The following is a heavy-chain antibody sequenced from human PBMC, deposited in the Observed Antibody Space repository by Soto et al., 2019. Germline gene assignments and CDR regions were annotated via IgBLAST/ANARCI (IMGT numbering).Heavy chain of an antibody. CDR1: GYTFTSYG. Sequence: QVQLVQSGAELKKPGASVKVSCKASGYTFTSYGISWVRQAPGQGREWMVGISASNGNTNYAQKLEGRVTRTTNTSTSTAYMELRSLRAEDTAVYCCARGGSWNDVYGMDVWGQGTTVTVSS. V-gene: IGHV1-18*01. D-gene: IGHD1-1*01. CDR3: ARGGSWNDVYGMDV. J-gene: IGHJ6*02. CDR2: ISASNGNT.